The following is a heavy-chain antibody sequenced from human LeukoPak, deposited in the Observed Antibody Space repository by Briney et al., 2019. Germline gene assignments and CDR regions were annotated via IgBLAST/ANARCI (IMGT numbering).Heavy chain of an antibody. V-gene: IGHV4-34*01. CDR1: GGSFSGYY. CDR3: ARGYYDFWSGHRYYYYGMDV. CDR2: INHSGST. D-gene: IGHD3-3*01. Sequence: SETLSLTCAVYGGSFSGYYWSWIRQPPGKGLEWIGEINHSGSTNYNPSLKSRVTISVDTSKNQFSLKLSSVTAADTAVYYCARGYYDFWSGHRYYYYGMDVWGQGTTVTVSS. J-gene: IGHJ6*02.